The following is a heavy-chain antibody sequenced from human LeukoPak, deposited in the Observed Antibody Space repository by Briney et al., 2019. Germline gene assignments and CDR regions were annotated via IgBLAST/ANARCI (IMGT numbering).Heavy chain of an antibody. J-gene: IGHJ4*02. Sequence: GASVKVSCKASGYTFISYAMHWVRQAPGQRLEWMGWINSGNGNTKYSQKFQGRVTITRDTSASTAYMELRSLRSDDTAVYYCARDYSSGWPNFDYWGQGTLVTVSS. D-gene: IGHD6-19*01. V-gene: IGHV1-3*01. CDR1: GYTFISYA. CDR2: INSGNGNT. CDR3: ARDYSSGWPNFDY.